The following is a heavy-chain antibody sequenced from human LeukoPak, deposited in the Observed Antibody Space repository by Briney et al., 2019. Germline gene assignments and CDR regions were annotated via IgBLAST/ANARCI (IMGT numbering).Heavy chain of an antibody. CDR2: IYYSGCT. CDR1: GGSISSGGYY. J-gene: IGHJ5*02. CDR3: ARGWINGGFDP. D-gene: IGHD2-8*01. Sequence: PSQTLSLTCTVSGGSISSGGYYWSWIRQHPGKGLEWIGYIYYSGCTYYNPSLKSRVTISVDTSKNQFSLKLSSVTAADTAVYYCARGWINGGFDPWGQGTLVTVSS. V-gene: IGHV4-31*03.